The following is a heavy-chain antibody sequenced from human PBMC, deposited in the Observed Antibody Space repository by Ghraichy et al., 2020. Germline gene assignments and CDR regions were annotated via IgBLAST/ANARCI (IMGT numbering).Heavy chain of an antibody. Sequence: GESLNISCAASGFTFRSYSLNWVRQAPGKGLEWVAYISVGGTTIHYADYVRGRFTISRDDAKSSLSLQMNGLRDEDTAVYYCTIDSGSYYDRFDSWGQGTLVTVST. CDR2: ISVGGTTI. CDR1: GFTFRSYS. V-gene: IGHV3-48*02. CDR3: TIDSGSYYDRFDS. J-gene: IGHJ4*02. D-gene: IGHD1-26*01.